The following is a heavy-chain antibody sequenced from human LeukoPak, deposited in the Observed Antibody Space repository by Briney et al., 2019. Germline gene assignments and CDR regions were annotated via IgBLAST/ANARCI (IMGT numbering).Heavy chain of an antibody. J-gene: IGHJ4*02. CDR2: ISGSGGST. Sequence: RTGGSLRLSCAASGFTFSNYAMSWVRQAPGKGLEWVSAISGSGGSTYYADSVKGRFTISRDNSKNTLYLEVISLTAEDTAVYYCAKDDAWLRFGEWSQGTLVTVSS. D-gene: IGHD3-10*01. CDR1: GFTFSNYA. CDR3: AKDDAWLRFGE. V-gene: IGHV3-23*01.